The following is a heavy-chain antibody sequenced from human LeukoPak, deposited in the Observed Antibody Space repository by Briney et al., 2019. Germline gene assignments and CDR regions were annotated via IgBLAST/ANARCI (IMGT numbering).Heavy chain of an antibody. Sequence: SETLSLTCAVSGGSISSSNWWSWVRQPPGKGLEWIGEIYHSGSTNYNPSLKSRVTISVDKSKNQFSLKLSSVTAADTAVYYCARSDSYGFDRYYYYGMDVWGQGTTVTVSS. CDR2: IYHSGST. CDR1: GGSISSSNW. CDR3: ARSDSYGFDRYYYYGMDV. J-gene: IGHJ6*02. V-gene: IGHV4-4*02. D-gene: IGHD5-18*01.